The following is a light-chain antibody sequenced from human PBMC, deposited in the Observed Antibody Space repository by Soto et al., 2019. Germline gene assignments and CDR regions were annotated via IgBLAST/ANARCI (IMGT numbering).Light chain of an antibody. CDR1: KNDIGVYDF. Sequence: QSALTRLPSAAGSPGQSVTISCTGTKNDIGVYDFVSWYQHHPGKAPRLIIYEVVQRPSGVPDRFSGSKSGNTASLTVSGLQAADEADYFCKSYAGSNTYVFGSGTKVT. V-gene: IGLV2-8*01. CDR2: EVV. J-gene: IGLJ1*01. CDR3: KSYAGSNTYV.